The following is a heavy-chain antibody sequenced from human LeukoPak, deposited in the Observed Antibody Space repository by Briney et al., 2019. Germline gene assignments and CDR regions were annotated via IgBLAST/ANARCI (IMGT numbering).Heavy chain of an antibody. Sequence: GGSLRLSCAASGFTFSSYSMNWVRQAPGKGLEWVSSISSSSSYIYYADSVKGRFTISRDNAKNSLYLQMNSLRAEDTAVYYCARGEYCSGGSCYLGLYYYYMDVWGKGTTVTVSS. CDR3: ARGEYCSGGSCYLGLYYYYMDV. CDR1: GFTFSSYS. CDR2: ISSSSSYI. D-gene: IGHD2-15*01. V-gene: IGHV3-21*01. J-gene: IGHJ6*03.